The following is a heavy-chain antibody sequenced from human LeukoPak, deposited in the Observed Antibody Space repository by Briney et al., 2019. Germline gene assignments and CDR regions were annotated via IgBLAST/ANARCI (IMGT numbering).Heavy chain of an antibody. CDR3: ARQDSYYYYYYMDV. CDR2: IYYSGST. J-gene: IGHJ6*03. CDR1: GGSISSGDYY. V-gene: IGHV4-30-4*08. D-gene: IGHD2-15*01. Sequence: PSETLSLTCTVSGGSISSGDYYWRWIRQPPGKGLEWIGYIYYSGSTYYNPSLKSRVTISVDTSKSQFALKLSSVTAADTAVYYCARQDSYYYYYYMDVWGKGTTVTDSS.